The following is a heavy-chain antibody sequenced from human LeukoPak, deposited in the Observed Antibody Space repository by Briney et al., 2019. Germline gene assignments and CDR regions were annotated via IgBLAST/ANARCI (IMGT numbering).Heavy chain of an antibody. Sequence: SESLSLTCTVSGGSISSYYWSWVRQPAGKGLEWIGRIYTSGSTNYNPSLKSRVTMSVDTSKNQFSRKLSSVTDAETDVYCCGRDLPAVAGTVSGENYMDVWGKGTTVTVSS. J-gene: IGHJ6*03. CDR1: GGSISSYY. CDR3: GRDLPAVAGTVSGENYMDV. D-gene: IGHD6-19*01. V-gene: IGHV4-4*07. CDR2: IYTSGST.